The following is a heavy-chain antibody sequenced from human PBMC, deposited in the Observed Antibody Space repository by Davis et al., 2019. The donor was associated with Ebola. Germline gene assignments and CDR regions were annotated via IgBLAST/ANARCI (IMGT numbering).Heavy chain of an antibody. D-gene: IGHD1-20*01. J-gene: IGHJ5*02. CDR2: INPNSGGT. V-gene: IGHV1-2*06. CDR1: GYTFTSYG. CDR3: ARDITGTGWFDP. Sequence: ASVKVSCKASGYTFTSYGITWVRQAPGQGLEWMGRINPNSGGTNYAQKFQGRVTMTRDTSISTAYMELSRLRSDDTAVYYWARDITGTGWFDPWGQGTLVTVSS.